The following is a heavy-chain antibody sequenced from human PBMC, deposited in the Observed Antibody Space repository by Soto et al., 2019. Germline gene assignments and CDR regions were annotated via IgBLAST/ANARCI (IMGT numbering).Heavy chain of an antibody. CDR2: INPNSGEV. CDR3: ARDFGSDLSAPGPVFDY. D-gene: IGHD3-3*01. J-gene: IGHJ4*02. CDR1: GYTFIGYY. Sequence: ASVKVSCKASGYTFIGYYIHWVRQAPGQGLEWMGRINPNSGEVTYGETFQGRVTMTRDTSNNTAYMELSRLRSDDTAVHYCARDFGSDLSAPGPVFDYWGQGTPVTVSS. V-gene: IGHV1-2*06.